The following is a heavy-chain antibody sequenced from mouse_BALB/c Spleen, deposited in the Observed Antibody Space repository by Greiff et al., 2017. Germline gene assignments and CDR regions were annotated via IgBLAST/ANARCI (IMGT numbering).Heavy chain of an antibody. V-gene: IGHV14-3*02. CDR2: IDPANGNT. CDR3: ARSSRLRPYCDV. Sequence: VQLKESGAELVKPGASVKLSCTASGFNIKDTYMHWVKQRPEQGLEWIGRIDPANGNTKYDPKFQGKATITADTSSNTAYLQLSSLTSKDTSVYYCARSSRLRPYCDVWGAGTTVTVSA. CDR1: GFNIKDTY. D-gene: IGHD1-2*01. J-gene: IGHJ1*01.